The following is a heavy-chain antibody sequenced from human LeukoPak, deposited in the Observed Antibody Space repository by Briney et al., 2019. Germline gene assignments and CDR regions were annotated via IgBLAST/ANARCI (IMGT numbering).Heavy chain of an antibody. CDR2: ISCDGSNK. CDR1: GFTFSSYG. Sequence: GRSLRLSCAASGFTFSSYGMHGVRQAPGKGLEWVAFISCDGSNKYYADSVKGRFTISRDNSKNTLYLQMNSLRAEDTAVYYCAKDPGYSSSWYYFDYWGQGTLVTVSS. CDR3: AKDPGYSSSWYYFDY. D-gene: IGHD6-13*01. J-gene: IGHJ4*02. V-gene: IGHV3-30*18.